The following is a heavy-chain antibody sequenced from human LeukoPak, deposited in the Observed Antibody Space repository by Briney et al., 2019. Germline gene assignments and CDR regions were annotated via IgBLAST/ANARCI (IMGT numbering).Heavy chain of an antibody. CDR3: ARDGKSSSSLYYYMDV. J-gene: IGHJ6*03. V-gene: IGHV1-46*01. CDR1: GYTFTSYY. CDR2: INPSGGST. D-gene: IGHD6-6*01. Sequence: GASVKVSCKASGYTFTSYYMHWVRQAPGQGLEWMGIINPSGGSTSYAQKFQGRVTMTRDMSTSTVYMELSSLRSEDTAVYYCARDGKSSSSLYYYMDVRGKGTTVTVSS.